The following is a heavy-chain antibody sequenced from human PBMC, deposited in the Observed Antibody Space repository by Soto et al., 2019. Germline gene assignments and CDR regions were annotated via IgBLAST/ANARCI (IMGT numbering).Heavy chain of an antibody. D-gene: IGHD6-19*01. CDR2: ISDSGST. CDR1: GGSVSSGSYY. CDR3: ARDSRYSSGWYPGYNWFDP. Sequence: PSETLSLTCTVSGGSVSSGSYYWSWIRQPPGKGLEWIGYISDSGSTNYTPSLKSRVTISVDTSKNQFSLKSSSVTAADTAAYYCARDSRYSSGWYPGYNWFDPWGQGALVTVSS. V-gene: IGHV4-61*01. J-gene: IGHJ5*02.